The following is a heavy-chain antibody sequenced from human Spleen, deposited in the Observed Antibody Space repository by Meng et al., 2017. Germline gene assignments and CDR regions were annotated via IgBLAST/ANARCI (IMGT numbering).Heavy chain of an antibody. Sequence: SETLSLTCTVSGGSISSYYWSWIRQPPGKGLEWIGYINDSGNTNYNPSLKSRVTISVDTSKRQFSLTLSSVTAADTAVYYCSRWYSGSWYAWFDPWGQGTLVTVSS. J-gene: IGHJ5*02. CDR3: SRWYSGSWYAWFDP. CDR2: INDSGNT. D-gene: IGHD6-13*01. V-gene: IGHV4-59*01. CDR1: GGSISSYY.